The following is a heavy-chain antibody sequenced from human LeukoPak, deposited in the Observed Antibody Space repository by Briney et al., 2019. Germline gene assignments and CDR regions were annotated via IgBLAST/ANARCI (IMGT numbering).Heavy chain of an antibody. CDR3: ARDLDGSGDYHWFDP. V-gene: IGHV3-74*01. Sequence: PGGSLRLSCAASGFTFSSYWMHWVRQALGKGLVWVSRISGDGTITTYADSVKGRFTISRDNAKNTLYLQMHSLRAEDTAVFYCARDLDGSGDYHWFDPWGQGTLVTVSS. J-gene: IGHJ5*02. D-gene: IGHD3-10*01. CDR1: GFTFSSYW. CDR2: ISGDGTIT.